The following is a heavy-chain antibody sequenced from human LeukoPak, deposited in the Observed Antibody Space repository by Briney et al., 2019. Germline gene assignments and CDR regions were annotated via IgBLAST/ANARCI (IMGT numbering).Heavy chain of an antibody. V-gene: IGHV3-7*01. CDR2: IKQDGSEK. D-gene: IGHD3-10*01. CDR1: GFTFSSYW. J-gene: IGHJ5*02. Sequence: GGSLRLSCAASGFTFSSYWMSWVRQAPGKELEWVANIKQDGSEKYHVVSVKGRFTIARDNAKNSLYLQMNSLRAEDTAVYCCARVVRFGESPQDNWFDPWGQGTLVTVSS. CDR3: ARVVRFGESPQDNWFDP.